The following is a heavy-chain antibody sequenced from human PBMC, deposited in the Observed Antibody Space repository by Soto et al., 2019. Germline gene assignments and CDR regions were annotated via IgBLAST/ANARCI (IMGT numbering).Heavy chain of an antibody. J-gene: IGHJ5*02. CDR1: GYSFTTHW. Sequence: PGESLKISCQGSGYSFTTHWIGWVRQMPGKGLEWMGIIYPGDSDIRYSPSFQGRVTVSVDKSINTAYLQWSSLKASDTAIYYCARSTGTSSWYEYNWFDPWGQGTLVTVSS. CDR2: IYPGDSDI. CDR3: ARSTGTSSWYEYNWFDP. V-gene: IGHV5-51*01. D-gene: IGHD6-13*01.